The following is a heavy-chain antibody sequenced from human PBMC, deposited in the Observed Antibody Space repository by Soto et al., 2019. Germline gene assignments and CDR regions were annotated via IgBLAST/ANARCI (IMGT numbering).Heavy chain of an antibody. Sequence: PGGSLRLSCAASGFTFSSYSMNWVRQAPGKGLEWVSSISSSSSYIYYADSVKGRFTISRDNAKNSLYLQMNSLRAEDTAVYYCARVPEWELPPYYYYYGMDVWGQGTTVTVSS. D-gene: IGHD1-26*01. CDR1: GFTFSSYS. J-gene: IGHJ6*02. V-gene: IGHV3-21*01. CDR3: ARVPEWELPPYYYYYGMDV. CDR2: ISSSSSYI.